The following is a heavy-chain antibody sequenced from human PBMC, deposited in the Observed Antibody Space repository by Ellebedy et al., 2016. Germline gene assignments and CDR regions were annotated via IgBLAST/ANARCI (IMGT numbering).Heavy chain of an antibody. Sequence: GESLKISCAASGFTFSSYAMSWVRQAPGKGLEWVSAISGSGGSTYYEDSVKGRFTISRDNSKNTLYLQMNSLRAEDMAVYYCAKVGITGTISGWFDPWGQGTLVTVSS. CDR2: ISGSGGST. J-gene: IGHJ5*02. D-gene: IGHD1-7*01. V-gene: IGHV3-23*01. CDR3: AKVGITGTISGWFDP. CDR1: GFTFSSYA.